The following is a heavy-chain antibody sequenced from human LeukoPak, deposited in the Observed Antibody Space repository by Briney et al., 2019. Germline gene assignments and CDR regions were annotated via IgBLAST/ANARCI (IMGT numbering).Heavy chain of an antibody. V-gene: IGHV4-30-2*01. CDR2: IYHSGST. CDR1: GGSISSGGYY. D-gene: IGHD2-2*02. Sequence: SETLSLTCTVSGGSISSGGYYWSWIRQPPGKGLEWIGNIYHSGSTYYNPSLKSRVTISVDRSKNQFSLKLSSVTAADTAVYYCARGKDCSSTSCYNTDYWGQGTLVTVSS. J-gene: IGHJ4*02. CDR3: ARGKDCSSTSCYNTDY.